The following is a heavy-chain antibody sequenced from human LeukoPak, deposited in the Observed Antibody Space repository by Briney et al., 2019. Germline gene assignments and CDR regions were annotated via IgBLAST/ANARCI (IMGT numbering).Heavy chain of an antibody. CDR2: ISYDGSNK. D-gene: IGHD3-22*01. CDR1: RFDFSYYG. J-gene: IGHJ4*02. V-gene: IGHV3-30*03. Sequence: GRSLRLSCTGFRFDFSYYGMHWVRQAPGKGLEWVAVISYDGSNKYYADSVKGRFTISRDNSKNTLYLQMNSLRAEDTAVYYCAVMIVDYWGQGTLVTVSS. CDR3: AVMIVDY.